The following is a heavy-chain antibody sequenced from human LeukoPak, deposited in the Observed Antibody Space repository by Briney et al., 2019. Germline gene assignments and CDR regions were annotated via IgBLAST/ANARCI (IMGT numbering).Heavy chain of an antibody. CDR1: GFTFSSYS. Sequence: PGGSLRLSCAASGFTFSSYSMNWVRQAPGKGLEWVSSISSSSSYIYYADSVKGRFTISRDNAKNSLYLQMNSLRAEDTAVYYCARGNLYYYYDSSGSCELWGQGTLVTVSS. CDR3: ARGNLYYYYDSSGSCEL. J-gene: IGHJ4*02. D-gene: IGHD3-22*01. V-gene: IGHV3-21*01. CDR2: ISSSSSYI.